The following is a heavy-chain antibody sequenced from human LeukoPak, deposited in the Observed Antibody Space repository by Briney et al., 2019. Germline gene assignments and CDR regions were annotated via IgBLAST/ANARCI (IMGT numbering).Heavy chain of an antibody. J-gene: IGHJ4*02. Sequence: GGSLRLSCAASGFTFSSYWMTWVRQAPGKGLEWVANIKRDGSEKYYVDSVKGRFTISRGNAKNSLYLQMNSLRAEDTAVYYCARDAGGSYYYDWGQGTLVTVSS. CDR1: GFTFSSYW. CDR3: ARDAGGSYYYD. V-gene: IGHV3-7*01. CDR2: IKRDGSEK. D-gene: IGHD1-26*01.